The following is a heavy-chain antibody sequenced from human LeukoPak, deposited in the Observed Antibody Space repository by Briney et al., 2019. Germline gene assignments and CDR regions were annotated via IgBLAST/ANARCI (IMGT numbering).Heavy chain of an antibody. J-gene: IGHJ4*02. CDR3: ARGLVTGFDY. CDR1: GFIFSNYE. CDR2: ITGSGSTM. Sequence: PGGSLRLSCAASGFIFSNYEMNWVRQAPGKGLEWLSFITGSGSTMYYADSVRGRFTISRDNTKNSLYLQMNSLRAEDTAVYYCARGLVTGFDYWGQGTLVTVSS. D-gene: IGHD6-19*01. V-gene: IGHV3-48*03.